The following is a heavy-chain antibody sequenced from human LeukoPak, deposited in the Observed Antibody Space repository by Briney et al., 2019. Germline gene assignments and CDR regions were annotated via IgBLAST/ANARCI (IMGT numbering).Heavy chain of an antibody. Sequence: SETLSLTCTVSGGSISSYYWSWIRQPPGKGLEWIGEINHSGSTNYNPSLKSRVTISVDTSKNQFSLKLSSVTPEDTAVYYCAREEGRNFGYWGQGTLITVSS. CDR3: AREEGRNFGY. J-gene: IGHJ4*02. V-gene: IGHV4-34*01. CDR1: GGSISSYY. CDR2: INHSGST.